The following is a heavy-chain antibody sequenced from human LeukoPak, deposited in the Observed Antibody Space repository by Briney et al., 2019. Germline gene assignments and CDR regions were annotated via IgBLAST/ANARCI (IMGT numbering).Heavy chain of an antibody. V-gene: IGHV4-34*01. CDR3: ARPLGRLGFFDY. CDR1: GGSFSGYS. Sequence: SETLSLTCAVSGGSFSGYSWSLIRQSPGKGLEWIGEINHSGSTNYNPSLKSRVTIFVDTSKNQFSLKLRSVTAADTAVYYCARPLGRLGFFDYWGQGTLVTVSS. D-gene: IGHD3-16*01. J-gene: IGHJ4*02. CDR2: INHSGST.